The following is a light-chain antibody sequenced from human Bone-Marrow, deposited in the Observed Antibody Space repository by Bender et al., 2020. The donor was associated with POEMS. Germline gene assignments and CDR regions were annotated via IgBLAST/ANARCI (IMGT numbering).Light chain of an antibody. J-gene: IGLJ1*01. CDR2: EAN. CDR1: NSDVGRYKH. Sequence: QSALTQPASVSASPGQSITISCTGTNSDVGRYKHVSWYQQEPGKAPKLMIYEANKRPSGVSGRFSGSRSGNTASLTISDLHTEDEADYYCCSYAGSQIYYVFGTGTRVTVL. V-gene: IGLV2-23*01. CDR3: CSYAGSQIYYV.